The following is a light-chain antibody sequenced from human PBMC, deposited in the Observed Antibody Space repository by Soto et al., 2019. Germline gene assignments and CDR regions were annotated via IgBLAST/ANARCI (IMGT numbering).Light chain of an antibody. CDR3: QQYGSSLRT. Sequence: AIQMPQSPSSLSASVGDRVTITCRASQGIRNDLGWYQQKPGKAPKLLIYAASSLQSGVPSRFSGSGSGTDFTLTISRLEPEDFAVYYCQQYGSSLRTFGQGTKVDI. V-gene: IGKV1-6*01. CDR2: AAS. CDR1: QGIRND. J-gene: IGKJ1*01.